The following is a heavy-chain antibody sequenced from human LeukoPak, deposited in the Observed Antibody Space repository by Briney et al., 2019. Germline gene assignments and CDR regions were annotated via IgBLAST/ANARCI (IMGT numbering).Heavy chain of an antibody. CDR3: ARTGVGAIHYNWFDP. CDR1: GGTFSSYA. V-gene: IGHV1-69*13. CDR2: IIPIFGTA. J-gene: IGHJ5*02. D-gene: IGHD3-10*01. Sequence: SVKVSCKASGGTFSSYAISWVRQAPGQGLEWMGGIIPIFGTANYAQKFQGRVTITADESTSTAYMELRSLRSDDTAVYYCARTGVGAIHYNWFDPWGQGTLVTVSS.